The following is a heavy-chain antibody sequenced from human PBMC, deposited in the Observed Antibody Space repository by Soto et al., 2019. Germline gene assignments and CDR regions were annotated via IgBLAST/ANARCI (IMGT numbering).Heavy chain of an antibody. J-gene: IGHJ6*02. V-gene: IGHV3-23*01. CDR2: SGGGGGTT. CDR3: ARDWTGNTCPCLDV. D-gene: IGHD2-8*02. Sequence: EVQLWESGGGLVQPGGSLRLSCAASGFTFSNYALTWVRQSPGKGLEWVSTSGGGGGTTYYADSVKGRFTISRDNSKNTLSLQLSSLRVEDTAIYYCARDWTGNTCPCLDVWGQGTTVSASS. CDR1: GFTFSNYA.